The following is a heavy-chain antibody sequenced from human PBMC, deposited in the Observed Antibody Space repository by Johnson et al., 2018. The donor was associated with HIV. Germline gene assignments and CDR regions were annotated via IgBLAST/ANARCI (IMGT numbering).Heavy chain of an antibody. V-gene: IGHV3-74*01. Sequence: VQLVESGGGLVQPGGSLRLSCAASGFTFSSYWMHWVRQAPGKGLVWVSRINSDGSSTSYADSVKGRLTLSRDNAKNTLYLQMNSLRAEDTAVYYCARDHAFGDIWDRAFDIWGQGTMVTVSS. CDR1: GFTFSSYW. D-gene: IGHD3-10*01. CDR3: ARDHAFGDIWDRAFDI. J-gene: IGHJ3*02. CDR2: INSDGSST.